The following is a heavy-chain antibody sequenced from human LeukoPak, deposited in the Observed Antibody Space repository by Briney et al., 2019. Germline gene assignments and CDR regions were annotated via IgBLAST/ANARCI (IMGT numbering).Heavy chain of an antibody. CDR1: GYSFTSYW. Sequence: GESLKISCEGSGYSFTSYWIGWVRQMPGKGLEWMGIIYPGDSDTRYSPSFQGQVTISADKSISTAYLQWSSLKASDTAMYYCARHAYYYYYYMDVWGKGITVTVSS. CDR2: IYPGDSDT. J-gene: IGHJ6*03. CDR3: ARHAYYYYYYMDV. V-gene: IGHV5-51*01.